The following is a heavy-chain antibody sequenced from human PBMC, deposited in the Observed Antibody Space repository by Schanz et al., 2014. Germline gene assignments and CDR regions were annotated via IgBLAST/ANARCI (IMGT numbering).Heavy chain of an antibody. V-gene: IGHV3-23*01. CDR3: AKGMGYCSGGTCYDYYYYGLDV. CDR2: ISASGGST. CDR1: GFTFSSYA. J-gene: IGHJ6*02. D-gene: IGHD2-15*01. Sequence: EGQLLEFGGGLIQPGGSLRLSCAASGFTFSSYAMSWVRQAPGKGLEWVSTISASGGSTYYADSVKGRFTISRDNSENTLYLQMNSLSADDTAVFYCAKGMGYCSGGTCYDYYYYGLDVWGQGTTVTVSS.